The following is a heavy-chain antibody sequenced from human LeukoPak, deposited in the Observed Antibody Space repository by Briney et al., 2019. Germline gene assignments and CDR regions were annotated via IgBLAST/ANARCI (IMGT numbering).Heavy chain of an antibody. D-gene: IGHD1-26*01. Sequence: SETLSLTCIVSGGSISSYYWSWIRQPPGKGLEWIGYIYYSGSTNYNPSLKSRVTISVDTSKNQFSLKLSSVTAADTAVYYCARAGSYWRENYYYGMDVWGQGTTVTVSS. J-gene: IGHJ6*02. V-gene: IGHV4-59*01. CDR2: IYYSGST. CDR3: ARAGSYWRENYYYGMDV. CDR1: GGSISSYY.